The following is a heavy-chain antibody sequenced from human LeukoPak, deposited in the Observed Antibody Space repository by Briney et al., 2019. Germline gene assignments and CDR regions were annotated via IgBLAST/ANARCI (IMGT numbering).Heavy chain of an antibody. Sequence: ASVKLSCKSSGYTFTNYGISWVRQPPGQGLEWLGWISVYSGNTNYEQKVQGRVTMTTDTSTSTAYLDLTSLRFDDTAVYYCARGGSGWSFDQWGQGTLVTVSS. CDR1: GYTFTNYG. D-gene: IGHD6-19*01. CDR2: ISVYSGNT. J-gene: IGHJ4*02. CDR3: ARGGSGWSFDQ. V-gene: IGHV1-18*01.